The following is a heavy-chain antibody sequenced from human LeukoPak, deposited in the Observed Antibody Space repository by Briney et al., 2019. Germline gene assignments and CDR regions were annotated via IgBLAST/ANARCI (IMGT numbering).Heavy chain of an antibody. CDR2: INHTGRT. J-gene: IGHJ4*02. Sequence: SETLSLTCAVSGGSFSGYYWSWIRQPPGKGLEWIGEINHTGRTYYNPSLKSRVTISVDTSKSQFSLKLSSVTAADTAVYYCARARARLWGFDYWGQGTLVTVSS. CDR3: ARARARLWGFDY. D-gene: IGHD5-18*01. CDR1: GGSFSGYY. V-gene: IGHV4-34*01.